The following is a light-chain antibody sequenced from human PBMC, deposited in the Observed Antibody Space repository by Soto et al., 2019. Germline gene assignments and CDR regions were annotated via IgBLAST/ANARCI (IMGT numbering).Light chain of an antibody. CDR1: QDISRW. V-gene: IGKV1-12*01. CDR2: AAS. Sequence: DIQMTQSPSTLSGSVGDRVTITCRASQDISRWLAWYQQKPGKAPELLIYAASSLQSGVPSRFSVSGSGTDFTLTISSLETEDAAVYYCRQRSNWPTLTFGQGTRLEIK. CDR3: RQRSNWPTLT. J-gene: IGKJ5*01.